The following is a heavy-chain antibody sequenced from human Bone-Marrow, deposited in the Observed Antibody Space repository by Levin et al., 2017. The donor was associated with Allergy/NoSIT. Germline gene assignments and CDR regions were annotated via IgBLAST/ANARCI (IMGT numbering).Heavy chain of an antibody. CDR1: GFSFSTYD. Sequence: GGSLRLSCTPSGFSFSTYDMSWVRQAPGKGLEWVSGSSASDGGTYHAESVKGRFTISRVNGTNTLFLQMNSLRAEDTALSYCVKAFSSGWNFFGSWGQGTLDIVSS. CDR3: VKAFSSGWNFFGS. V-gene: IGHV3-23*01. CDR2: SSASDGGT. D-gene: IGHD3-22*01. J-gene: IGHJ4*02.